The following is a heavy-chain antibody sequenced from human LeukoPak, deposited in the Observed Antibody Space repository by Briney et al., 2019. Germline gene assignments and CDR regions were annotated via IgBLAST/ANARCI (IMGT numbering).Heavy chain of an antibody. CDR2: ITDSGGST. D-gene: IGHD3-22*01. Sequence: PGGSLRLSCAASGFTFSSYAMSWVRQAPGKGLEWVSAITDSGGSTYHADFVKGRFTISRDNSKNTLYLQMNSLRAEDTAVYYCARAPRPTYYYDSSGYPDYFDYWGQGTLVTVSS. CDR1: GFTFSSYA. J-gene: IGHJ4*02. CDR3: ARAPRPTYYYDSSGYPDYFDY. V-gene: IGHV3-23*01.